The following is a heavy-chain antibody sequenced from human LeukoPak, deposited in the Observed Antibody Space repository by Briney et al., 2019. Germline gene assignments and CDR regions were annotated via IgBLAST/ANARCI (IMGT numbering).Heavy chain of an antibody. J-gene: IGHJ4*02. V-gene: IGHV4-4*07. D-gene: IGHD6-13*01. CDR1: GGSISGYY. CDR2: IHTSGKT. Sequence: PSETLSLTCTASGGSISGYYWSWIRQPAGEGLEWIGHIHTSGKTNYNLSLKSRVSMSVDTSKNQFSLKLTSVTAADTAVYYCVRGGSAAAAVFDYWGQGTLATVSS. CDR3: VRGGSAAAAVFDY.